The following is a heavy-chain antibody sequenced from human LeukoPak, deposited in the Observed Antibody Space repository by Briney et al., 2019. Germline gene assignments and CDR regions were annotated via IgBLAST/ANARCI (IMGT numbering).Heavy chain of an antibody. CDR1: GYTFTSYY. V-gene: IGHV1-46*01. Sequence: LRASVKVSCKASGYTFTSYYMHWVRQAPGQGLEWMGIINPSGGSTSYAQKFQGRVTITRDTSASTAYMEVSSLRSEDTAVYYCARCGAEYPSSWADYWGQGTLVTVSS. J-gene: IGHJ4*02. CDR3: ARCGAEYPSSWADY. D-gene: IGHD6-13*01. CDR2: INPSGGST.